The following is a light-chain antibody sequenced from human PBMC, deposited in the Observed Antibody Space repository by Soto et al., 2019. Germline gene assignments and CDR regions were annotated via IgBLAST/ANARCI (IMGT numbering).Light chain of an antibody. CDR3: QQRSKWPIT. CDR2: SAS. Sequence: EIVMTPSPGTLSLSPRERATLSCRASQNVNNHYLAWYQHKPGQAPRLLIYSASSRATGIPDRFSGSGSGTDFTLTISRLEPEDFAVYYCQQRSKWPITVGQGTRLEI. V-gene: IGKV3D-20*02. J-gene: IGKJ5*01. CDR1: QNVNNHY.